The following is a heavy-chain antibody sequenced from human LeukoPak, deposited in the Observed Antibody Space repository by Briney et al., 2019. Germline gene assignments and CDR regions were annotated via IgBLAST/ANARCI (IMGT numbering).Heavy chain of an antibody. D-gene: IGHD6-6*01. Sequence: GASVKVSCKASGYTFTGYYMHWVRQAPGQGLEWMGWISPDSGATNYAQRFQGRVTMTRDTSISTAYMELSSLRSDDTAVYFCAREGYSTSFGPLDYWGQGTLVTVSS. J-gene: IGHJ4*02. CDR1: GYTFTGYY. CDR3: AREGYSTSFGPLDY. CDR2: ISPDSGAT. V-gene: IGHV1-2*02.